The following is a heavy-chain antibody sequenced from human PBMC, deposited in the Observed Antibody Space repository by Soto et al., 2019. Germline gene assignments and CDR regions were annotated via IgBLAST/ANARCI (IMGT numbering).Heavy chain of an antibody. J-gene: IGHJ6*02. V-gene: IGHV4-34*01. D-gene: IGHD3-10*01. CDR3: ARRYGSGSYYYYYYGMDV. Sequence: SETLSLTCAVYGGSFSSYYWSWIRQPPGKGLEWIGEINHSGSTNYNPSLKSRVTISVDTSKNQFSLKLSSVTAADTAVYYCARRYGSGSYYYYYYGMDVWGQGTTVTVSS. CDR2: INHSGST. CDR1: GGSFSSYY.